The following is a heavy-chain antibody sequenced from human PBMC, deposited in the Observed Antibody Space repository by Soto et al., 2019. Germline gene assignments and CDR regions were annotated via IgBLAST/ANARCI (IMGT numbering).Heavy chain of an antibody. CDR1: GFTVSSNY. D-gene: IGHD6-19*01. CDR2: INWNGGST. Sequence: GGSLRLSCAASGFTVSSNYMSWVRQAPGKGLEWVSGINWNGGSTGYADSVKGRFTISRDNAKNSLYLQMNSLRAEDTALYHCARGQIAVAGSYYYYYMDVWGKGTTVTVSS. CDR3: ARGQIAVAGSYYYYYMDV. J-gene: IGHJ6*03. V-gene: IGHV3-20*01.